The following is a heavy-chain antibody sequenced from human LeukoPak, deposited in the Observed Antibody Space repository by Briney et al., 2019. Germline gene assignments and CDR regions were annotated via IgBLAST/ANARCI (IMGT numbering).Heavy chain of an antibody. J-gene: IGHJ4*02. CDR2: MYYSGNT. V-gene: IGHV4-59*08. D-gene: IGHD3-22*01. CDR3: ATMTRRGKYHFDN. CDR1: AGSINTYY. Sequence: PSETLSLTCTVSAGSINTYYWSWIRQPPGKGLEWIGYMYYSGNTNYNPSLKSRVTMSADTSKNQFSLRLSSVTAADTGVYYCATMTRRGKYHFDNWGQGTLVSVSS.